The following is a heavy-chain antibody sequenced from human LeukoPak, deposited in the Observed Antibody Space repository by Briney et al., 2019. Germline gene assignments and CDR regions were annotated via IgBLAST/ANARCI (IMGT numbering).Heavy chain of an antibody. D-gene: IGHD6-19*01. CDR1: GGSISGYS. J-gene: IGHJ1*01. V-gene: IGHV4-59*08. CDR2: MYYSGST. Sequence: SETLSLTCTVSGGSISGYSWTWIRQPPGKGLEWIGYMYYSGSTKYNPSLKSRVTISVDTSKNQFSLKLSSVTAADTAVYYCARLDSSGCLPVWGQGTLVTVSS. CDR3: ARLDSSGCLPV.